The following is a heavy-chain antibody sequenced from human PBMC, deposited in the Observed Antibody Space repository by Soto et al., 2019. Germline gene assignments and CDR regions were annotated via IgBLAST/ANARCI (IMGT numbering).Heavy chain of an antibody. J-gene: IGHJ3*02. CDR3: ERERSSIRLNDAFDI. D-gene: IGHD1-26*01. CDR2: IWYDGSNK. CDR1: GFTFSSYG. Sequence: QVQLVESGGGVVQPGRSLRLSCSASGFTFSSYGMHWVRQAPGKGLEWVAVIWYDGSNKYYADSVKGRFTISRDNSKNTLYLQMNSLRAEDTAVYYCERERSSIRLNDAFDIWGQGTMVTVSS. V-gene: IGHV3-33*01.